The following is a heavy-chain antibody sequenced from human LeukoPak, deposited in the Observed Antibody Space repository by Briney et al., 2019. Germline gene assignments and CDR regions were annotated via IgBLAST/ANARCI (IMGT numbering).Heavy chain of an antibody. D-gene: IGHD2-2*01. CDR1: GFTFSSYW. CDR2: IKQDGSKK. J-gene: IGHJ4*02. Sequence: GALRLSCAASGFTFSSYWMTWVRQAPGKGLEGVAHIKQDGSKKTYVDSVEGRFTISRDNAKNSLYLQMNSLRADDTGVYYCASQPAAADVDYWGQGTLVTVSS. V-gene: IGHV3-7*03. CDR3: ASQPAAADVDY.